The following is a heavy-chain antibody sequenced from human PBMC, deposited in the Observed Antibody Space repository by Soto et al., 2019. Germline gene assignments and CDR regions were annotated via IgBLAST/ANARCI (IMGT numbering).Heavy chain of an antibody. CDR1: GGTFSSYA. D-gene: IGHD3-22*01. J-gene: IGHJ3*02. CDR2: IIPIFGTA. Sequence: QVQLVQSGAEVKKPGSSVKVSCKASGGTFSSYAISWVGQAPGQGLEWMGGIIPIFGTANYAQKFQGRVTITADESTSTAYMELSSLRSEDTAVYYCASRGHYYDSSGYYSDAFDIWGQGTMVTVSS. V-gene: IGHV1-69*01. CDR3: ASRGHYYDSSGYYSDAFDI.